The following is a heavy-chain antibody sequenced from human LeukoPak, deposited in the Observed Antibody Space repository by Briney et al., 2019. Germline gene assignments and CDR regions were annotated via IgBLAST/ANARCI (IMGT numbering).Heavy chain of an antibody. J-gene: IGHJ4*02. CDR3: AGNYSSGFDY. Sequence: SSETLSLTCVVYGGSFSGYYWSWNRQPPGKGLEWIGEINHSGSTNYNPSLKSRVTISVDTSKNQFSLKLSSVTAADTAVYYCAGNYSSGFDYWGQGTLVTVSS. CDR2: INHSGST. CDR1: GGSFSGYY. V-gene: IGHV4-34*01. D-gene: IGHD6-19*01.